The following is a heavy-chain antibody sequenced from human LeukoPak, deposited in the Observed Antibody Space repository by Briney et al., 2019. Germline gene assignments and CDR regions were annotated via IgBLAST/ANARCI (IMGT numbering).Heavy chain of an antibody. J-gene: IGHJ4*02. D-gene: IGHD3-22*01. CDR2: NYYSGST. Sequence: SETLSLTSTFSGGSTSYYIWSLLRKPPGKGLEWIGYNYYSGSTNYNPSLKSRVAISVDTSKNQFSLKLSSVTAADTAVYYCARVKSYYDSSGYYVRGYYFDYWGQGTLVTVSS. CDR1: GGSTSYYI. V-gene: IGHV4-59*13. CDR3: ARVKSYYDSSGYYVRGYYFDY.